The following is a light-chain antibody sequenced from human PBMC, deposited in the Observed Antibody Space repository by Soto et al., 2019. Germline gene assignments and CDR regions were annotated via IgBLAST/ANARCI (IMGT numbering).Light chain of an antibody. CDR2: LGS. Sequence: DIVMTQSPLSLPVTPGEPASISCRSSQSLLHSNGYNYLDWYLQKPGQSPQLLIYLGSNRASGVPDRFSGSGSGTEFTLKISRVEAEDVGVYYCMQGLQTLYTFGQGTKLEIK. CDR3: MQGLQTLYT. J-gene: IGKJ2*01. V-gene: IGKV2-28*01. CDR1: QSLLHSNGYNY.